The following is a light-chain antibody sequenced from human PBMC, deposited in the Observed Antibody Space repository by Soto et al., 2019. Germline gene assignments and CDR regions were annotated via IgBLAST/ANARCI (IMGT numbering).Light chain of an antibody. J-gene: IGKJ1*01. Sequence: AIRMTQSPSSFSASTGDRVTITCRASQGISSYLAWYQQKPGKAPKLLIYAASTLQSGVPSRFSGSGSGTDFTLTMSCLQSEDFATYYCQQYYSYPRTLGQGTKVEIK. CDR2: AAS. CDR1: QGISSY. V-gene: IGKV1-8*01. CDR3: QQYYSYPRT.